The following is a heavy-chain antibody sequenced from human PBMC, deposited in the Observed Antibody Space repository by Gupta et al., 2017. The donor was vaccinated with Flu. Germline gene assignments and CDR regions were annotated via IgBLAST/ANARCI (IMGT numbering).Heavy chain of an antibody. D-gene: IGHD1-26*01. V-gene: IGHV3-30*03. Sequence: MHWVRQAPGKGLEWVALISHDERDEYYEDSGRGRFTISRDISKNIFELQMNSLRVDDTDVYYCARSSVPGSPSNDDYFDYWGQGTLVTVSS. CDR3: ARSSVPGSPSNDDYFDY. J-gene: IGHJ4*02. CDR2: ISHDERDE.